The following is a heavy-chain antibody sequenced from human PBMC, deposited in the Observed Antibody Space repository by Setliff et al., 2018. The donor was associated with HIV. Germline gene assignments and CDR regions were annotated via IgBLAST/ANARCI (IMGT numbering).Heavy chain of an antibody. CDR2: INPNSGGT. D-gene: IGHD3-22*01. CDR1: GYTFTAYQ. CDR3: ARAIRYYDSSGYYLDV. J-gene: IGHJ6*03. Sequence: AASVKVSCKAPGYTFTAYQMHWVRQAPGQGLEWMGWINPNSGGTNSAQKFQGRVTMTRDTSISVAYMELSSLTSDDTAVHYCARAIRYYDSSGYYLDVWGKGTTVTVSS. V-gene: IGHV1-2*02.